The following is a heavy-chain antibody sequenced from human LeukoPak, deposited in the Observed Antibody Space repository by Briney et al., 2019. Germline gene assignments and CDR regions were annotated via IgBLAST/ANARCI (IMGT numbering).Heavy chain of an antibody. CDR3: AREFIRFLKWLYPPRGMDV. J-gene: IGHJ6*03. D-gene: IGHD3-3*01. CDR1: GYTFTGYY. Sequence: ASVKVSCKVSGYTFTGYYMHWVRQAPGQGLEWMGWINPNSGGTNYAQKSQGRDTMTRDTSISTAYMELSRLRSDDTAVYYCAREFIRFLKWLYPPRGMDVWGKGTTVTVSS. V-gene: IGHV1-2*02. CDR2: INPNSGGT.